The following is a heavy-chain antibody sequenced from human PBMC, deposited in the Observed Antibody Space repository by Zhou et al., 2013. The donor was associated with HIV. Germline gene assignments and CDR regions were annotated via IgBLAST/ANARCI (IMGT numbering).Heavy chain of an antibody. CDR2: FLPVLGVS. CDR3: ASRSHDLRGLTWLSDI. Sequence: QVQLVQSGVEVKKPGSSVKVSCKASGGSFSGHAISWVRQAPGQGLDWVGGFLPVLGVSQFSRRFQGRVTISADKSKTVYYLQLNSLTLDDTAIYYCASRSHDLRGLTWLSDIWGQGTLVTVSS. D-gene: IGHD3-16*02. J-gene: IGHJ4*02. V-gene: IGHV1-69*14. CDR1: GGSFSGHA.